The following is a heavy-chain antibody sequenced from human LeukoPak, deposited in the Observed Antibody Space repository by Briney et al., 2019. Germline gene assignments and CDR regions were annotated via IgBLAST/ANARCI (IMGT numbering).Heavy chain of an antibody. CDR1: GGTFSSYA. V-gene: IGHV1-69*04. J-gene: IGHJ4*02. CDR2: IIPILGIA. Sequence: SVKVSCKASGGTFSSYAISWVRQAPGQGLEWMGRIIPILGIANYAQKFQGRVTITADKSTSTAYMELSSLRSEDTAVYYCARGPYYDSSGYLGHLDYWGQGTLVTVSS. D-gene: IGHD3-22*01. CDR3: ARGPYYDSSGYLGHLDY.